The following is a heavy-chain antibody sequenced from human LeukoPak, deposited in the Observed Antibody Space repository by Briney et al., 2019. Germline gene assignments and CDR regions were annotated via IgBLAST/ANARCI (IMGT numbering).Heavy chain of an antibody. CDR1: GITVSSNY. CDR3: ATTKVVYYDSSGPFDQ. Sequence: GGSLRLSCAASGITVSSNYMHWVRQVPGRGLEWVSVLYSGGSAYYADSVKGRFTISRDTSKNTLYLDMSSLSADGTAVYYCATTKVVYYDSSGPFDQWGQGTPVTVSS. CDR2: LYSGGSA. D-gene: IGHD3-22*01. V-gene: IGHV3-53*01. J-gene: IGHJ4*02.